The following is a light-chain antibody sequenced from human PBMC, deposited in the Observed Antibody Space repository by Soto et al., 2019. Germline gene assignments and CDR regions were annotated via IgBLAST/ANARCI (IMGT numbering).Light chain of an antibody. J-gene: IGKJ4*01. CDR2: LAS. V-gene: IGKV2-28*01. CDR1: QSLLHTDGFHY. CDR3: MESLQTPLA. Sequence: DIVMTQSPLSLPVTPGETASLSCRSSQSLLHTDGFHYLDWYLQKPGQSPQLLIYLASYRASGVPDRFSGNGSGQDFTLTISRVEAEDVGVYYCMESLQTPLAFGGGTKVEIK.